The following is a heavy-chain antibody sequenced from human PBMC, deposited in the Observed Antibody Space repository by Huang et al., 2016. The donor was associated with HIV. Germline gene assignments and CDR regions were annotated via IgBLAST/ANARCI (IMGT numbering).Heavy chain of an antibody. CDR2: IWYDGSNK. CDR3: ALKGDSSGWEYFRH. V-gene: IGHV3-33*08. J-gene: IGHJ1*01. Sequence: QVQLVESGGGVVQPGRSLRLSCAASGFTFSSYGMHWVSQGAGKGREWVAVIWYDGSNKYYADSVKGRLTISRDNSKNTLYLQMNSLKTEDTAVYYCALKGDSSGWEYFRHWGQGTLVTVSS. D-gene: IGHD6-19*01. CDR1: GFTFSSYG.